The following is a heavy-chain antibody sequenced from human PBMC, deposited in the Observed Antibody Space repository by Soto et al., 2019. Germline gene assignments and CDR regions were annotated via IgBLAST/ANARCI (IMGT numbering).Heavy chain of an antibody. J-gene: IGHJ1*01. CDR1: GFTFSSYG. V-gene: IGHV3-30*03. CDR2: ISYDGSNK. D-gene: IGHD3-3*01. Sequence: PGGSLRLSCAASGFTFSSYGMHWVRQAPGKGLEWVAVISYDGSNKYYADSVKGRFTISRDNSKNTLYLQMNSLRAEDMAVYYCSHYDFWSGVQHWGQGTLVTVPQ. CDR3: SHYDFWSGVQH.